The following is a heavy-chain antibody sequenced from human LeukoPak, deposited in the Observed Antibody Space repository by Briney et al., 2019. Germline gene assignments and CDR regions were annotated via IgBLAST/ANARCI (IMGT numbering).Heavy chain of an antibody. J-gene: IGHJ4*02. V-gene: IGHV3-7*05. Sequence: GGSLRLSCAASGFTFSSYWMSWVRQAPGKGLEWVANIKQDGSEKYYVASVEDRFTISSENANNSLYQLRNNLRAEDTAVYYCARDRGGWLYYDRSGTLDYWGQGTLVTVSS. CDR3: ARDRGGWLYYDRSGTLDY. CDR1: GFTFSSYW. CDR2: IKQDGSEK. D-gene: IGHD3-22*01.